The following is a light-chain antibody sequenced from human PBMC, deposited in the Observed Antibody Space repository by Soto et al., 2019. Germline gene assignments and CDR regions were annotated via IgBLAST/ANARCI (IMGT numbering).Light chain of an antibody. V-gene: IGKV1-5*03. CDR1: QSISSW. CDR3: QQYNSYPWT. J-gene: IGKJ1*01. Sequence: DIQMTQSPSTLSASVGDRVTITCRASQSISSWLAWYQQKPGKAPKVLIYKASSLESGVLSRFSGSGSGTEFTLTISSLQPDDFATYYCQQYNSYPWTFGQGTKV. CDR2: KAS.